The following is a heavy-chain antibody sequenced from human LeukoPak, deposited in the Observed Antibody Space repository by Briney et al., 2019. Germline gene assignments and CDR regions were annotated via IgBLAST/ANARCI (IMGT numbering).Heavy chain of an antibody. CDR3: ARGSRTYYDFWSGYYFDY. Sequence: KTSETLSLTCTVSGGSINSYYWSWIRQPPGKGLEWIGYIYYSGSTNYNPSLKSRVTISIDTSKNQFSLKLSSVTAADTAVYYCARGSRTYYDFWSGYYFDYWGQGTLVTVSS. V-gene: IGHV4-59*12. J-gene: IGHJ4*02. D-gene: IGHD3-3*01. CDR2: IYYSGST. CDR1: GGSINSYY.